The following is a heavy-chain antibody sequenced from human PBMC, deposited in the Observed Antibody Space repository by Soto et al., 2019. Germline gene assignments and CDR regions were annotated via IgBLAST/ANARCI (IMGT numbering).Heavy chain of an antibody. Sequence: GGSLRLSCAYSGLTFISYGMHWVRQAPGKGLEWVAVISYDGSNKYYADSVKGRFTISRDNSKNTLYLQMNSLRAEDTAVYYCARERPGYSGFHYWGQGTLVTVSS. CDR1: GLTFISYG. D-gene: IGHD5-18*01. CDR2: ISYDGSNK. V-gene: IGHV3-30*03. J-gene: IGHJ4*02. CDR3: ARERPGYSGFHY.